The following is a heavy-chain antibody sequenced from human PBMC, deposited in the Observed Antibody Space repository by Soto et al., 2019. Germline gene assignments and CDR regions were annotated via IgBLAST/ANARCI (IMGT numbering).Heavy chain of an antibody. Sequence: EVQLVEAGGDLVQPGGSLRLSCAASGFTFSSFEFNWFRQDPGKGLEWLSYIDVSGTGIYYADSVKGRFTISRDNAKNSLYLQMNSLRAEDSAVYYCARGRAVGSHFGSWCQGTRVTVSS. V-gene: IGHV3-48*03. CDR3: ARGRAVGSHFGS. J-gene: IGHJ4*02. CDR1: GFTFSSFE. D-gene: IGHD1-26*01. CDR2: IDVSGTGI.